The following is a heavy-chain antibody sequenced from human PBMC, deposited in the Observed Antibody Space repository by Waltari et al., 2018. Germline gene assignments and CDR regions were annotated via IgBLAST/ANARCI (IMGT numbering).Heavy chain of an antibody. D-gene: IGHD7-27*01. CDR3: TTLDAPWGG. Sequence: EVQMVESGGGLVKPGESLRLSCAASGFTFTPAWLTWVRQAPGKGLELVGRIKSKNDGEITDFAAPVKGRFTISRDDSKNTVYLQMTSLKTEDTAVYYCTTLDAPWGGWGQGTLVTVSS. CDR2: IKSKNDGEIT. J-gene: IGHJ4*02. CDR1: GFTFTPAW. V-gene: IGHV3-15*05.